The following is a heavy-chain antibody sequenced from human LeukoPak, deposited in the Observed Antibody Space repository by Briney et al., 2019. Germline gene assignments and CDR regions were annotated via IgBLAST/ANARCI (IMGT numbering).Heavy chain of an antibody. CDR1: GFTFSSYA. V-gene: IGHV3-30-3*01. D-gene: IGHD3-22*01. CDR3: ARDSRDYYDSTGAFDI. J-gene: IGHJ3*02. CDR2: ISYDGTKK. Sequence: GGSLRLSCAASGFTFSSYAMHWVRQAPGKGLEWVAVISYDGTKKYYADSVKGRFTISRDNSKNTLYLQMNSLRAEDTAVYYCARDSRDYYDSTGAFDIWGQGTMVTVSS.